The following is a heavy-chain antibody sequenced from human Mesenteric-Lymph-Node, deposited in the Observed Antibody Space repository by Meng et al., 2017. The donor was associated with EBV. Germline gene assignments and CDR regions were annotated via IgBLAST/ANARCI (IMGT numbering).Heavy chain of an antibody. CDR2: IYYSGST. V-gene: IGHV4-39*01. D-gene: IGHD3-22*01. CDR3: ARTHYYDSSGYPSPPDY. J-gene: IGHJ4*02. Sequence: LQRQGSGPGLVKPPGTLSLTCTVSGGSIISSSTYYWGWIRQPPGKGLEWIGSIYYSGSTAYNPSLKSRVTMSVDTSKRQFSLKLSSVTAADTAVYFCARTHYYDSSGYPSPPDYWGQGTLVTVSS. CDR1: GGSIISSSTYY.